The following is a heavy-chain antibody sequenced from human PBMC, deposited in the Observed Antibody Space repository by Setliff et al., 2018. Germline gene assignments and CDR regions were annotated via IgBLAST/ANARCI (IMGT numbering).Heavy chain of an antibody. J-gene: IGHJ4*02. CDR2: IYSGGSST. D-gene: IGHD3-22*01. Sequence: HPGGSLRLSCAASGFTFSSYAMSWVRQAPGKGLEWVSVIYSGGSSTYYADSVKGRFTISRDNSKNTLYLQMNSLRAEDTAVYYCAKGAQALSYYDSSGYLVWGQGTLVTVSS. CDR3: AKGAQALSYYDSSGYLV. V-gene: IGHV3-23*03. CDR1: GFTFSSYA.